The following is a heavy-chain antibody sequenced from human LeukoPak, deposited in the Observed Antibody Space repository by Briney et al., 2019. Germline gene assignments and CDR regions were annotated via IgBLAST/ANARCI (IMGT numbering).Heavy chain of an antibody. D-gene: IGHD2-2*03. CDR1: GFTISNTY. V-gene: IGHV3-53*01. Sequence: GGSLRLSCIVSGFTISNTYVSWVRQAPERGLEWVSIINSGGSTSYADSVKGRFTISRDSSRNTVYLQMNTLRADDTAVYYCARDGSGDNWGQGTLVTVSS. CDR2: INSGGST. J-gene: IGHJ4*02. CDR3: ARDGSGDN.